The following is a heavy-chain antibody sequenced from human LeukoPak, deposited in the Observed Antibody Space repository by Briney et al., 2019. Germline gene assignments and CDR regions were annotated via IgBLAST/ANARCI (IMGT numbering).Heavy chain of an antibody. J-gene: IGHJ5*02. CDR1: GGSISSGGYY. V-gene: IGHV4-30-2*01. Sequence: SETLSLTCTVSGGSISSGGYYWSWIRQPPGKGLEWIGYIYHSGSTYYNPSLKSRVTISVDRSKNQFSLKLSSVTAADTAVYYCARGKPEYSSGLNWFDPWGQGTLVTVSS. D-gene: IGHD6-19*01. CDR2: IYHSGST. CDR3: ARGKPEYSSGLNWFDP.